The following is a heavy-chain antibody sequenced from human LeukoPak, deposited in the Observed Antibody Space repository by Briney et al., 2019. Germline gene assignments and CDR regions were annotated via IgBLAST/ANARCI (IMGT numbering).Heavy chain of an antibody. CDR1: GDSLVNVY. J-gene: IGHJ4*02. CDR2: IYYTGTT. Sequence: SETLSLTCTVSGDSLVNVYWSWIRQPPGKGLGWIGDIYYTGTTNYNPSLKSRVTMSVDTSRNQFSLNMRSVTAADTAVYHCARLKFDVLSGYYEALDYWGQGTLVTVSS. D-gene: IGHD3-3*01. V-gene: IGHV4-59*08. CDR3: ARLKFDVLSGYYEALDY.